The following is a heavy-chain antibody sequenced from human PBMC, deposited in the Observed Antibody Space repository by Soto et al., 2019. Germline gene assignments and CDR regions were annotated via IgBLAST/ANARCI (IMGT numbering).Heavy chain of an antibody. D-gene: IGHD3-10*01. CDR2: ISAYNGNT. CDR3: ARGEGDTMVRGVTLRFDY. J-gene: IGHJ4*02. CDR1: GYTFTSYG. V-gene: IGHV1-18*01. Sequence: QVQLVQSGAEVKKPGASVKVSCKASGYTFTSYGISWVRQAPGQGLEWMGWISAYNGNTNYAQKXQGRVTTTTDXXTXTXXMELRSLRSDDTAVYYCARGEGDTMVRGVTLRFDYWGQGTLVTVSS.